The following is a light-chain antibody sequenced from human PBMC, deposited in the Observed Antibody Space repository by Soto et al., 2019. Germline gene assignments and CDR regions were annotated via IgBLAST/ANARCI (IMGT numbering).Light chain of an antibody. CDR2: GAS. CDR1: QSVSSN. Sequence: EIVMTQSPSTLSVSPLERSTLSCRASQSVSSNLAWYQQKPGQAPRLLIYGASTRATGIPARFSGSGSGTEFTLTISSLQSEDFAFYYCQQYNNWPPWTFGQGTNVDIK. CDR3: QQYNNWPPWT. J-gene: IGKJ1*01. V-gene: IGKV3-15*01.